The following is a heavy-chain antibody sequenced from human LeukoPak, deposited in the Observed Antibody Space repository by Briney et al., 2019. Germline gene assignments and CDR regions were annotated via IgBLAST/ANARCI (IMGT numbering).Heavy chain of an antibody. CDR3: ARVAAGIGFFQH. Sequence: PSETLSLTCTVSGGSISSGLYYWSWIRQPAGKGLEWIGRIYTSGSTNYNPSLKSRVTISVDTSKNQFSLKLSSVTAADTAVYYCARVAAGIGFFQHWGQGTLVTVSS. CDR1: GGSISSGLYY. CDR2: IYTSGST. V-gene: IGHV4-61*02. J-gene: IGHJ1*01. D-gene: IGHD6-13*01.